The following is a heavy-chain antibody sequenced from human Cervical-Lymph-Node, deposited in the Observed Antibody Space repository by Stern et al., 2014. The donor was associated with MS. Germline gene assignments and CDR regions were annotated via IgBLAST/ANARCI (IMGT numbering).Heavy chain of an antibody. V-gene: IGHV2-70*11. CDR3: ARMDITYYFDY. CDR2: IGWADDK. J-gene: IGHJ4*02. D-gene: IGHD3-16*01. Sequence: SGPALVKPTQTLTLTCTFSGFSLSTSGMCVSWIRQPPGKALEWLARIGWADDKYYSTSLKTKLPTSKDTSKNQVVLTMTNMDPVDTATYYCARMDITYYFDYWGQGTLVTVSS. CDR1: GFSLSTSGMC.